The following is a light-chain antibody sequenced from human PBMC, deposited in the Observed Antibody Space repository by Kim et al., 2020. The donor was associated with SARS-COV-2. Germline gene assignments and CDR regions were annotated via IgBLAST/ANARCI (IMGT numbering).Light chain of an antibody. V-gene: IGLV1-44*01. CDR3: TVWDGSLNGQV. CDR1: NSNSGDHS. J-gene: IGLJ3*02. CDR2: GND. Sequence: RVTICCSGSNSNSGDHSVNWYQQFPGTAPKLLFHGNDQRPSGVPDRFSASKSGTSASLAISGLQSEDEADYYCTVWDGSLNGQVFGGGTQLTVL.